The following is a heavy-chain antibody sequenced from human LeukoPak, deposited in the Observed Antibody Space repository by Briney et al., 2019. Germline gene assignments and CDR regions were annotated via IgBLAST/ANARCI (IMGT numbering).Heavy chain of an antibody. CDR1: GGSISSYY. J-gene: IGHJ6*03. V-gene: IGHV4-59*01. D-gene: IGHD3-22*01. CDR2: IYYSGST. CDR3: ARASSGYQYYYYYYMDV. Sequence: SETLSLTCTVSGGSISSYYWSWIRQPPGKGLEWIGYIYYSGSTNYNPSLKSRVTISVDTSKNQFSLKLSSVTAADTAVYYCARASSGYQYYYYYYMDVWGKGTTVTVSS.